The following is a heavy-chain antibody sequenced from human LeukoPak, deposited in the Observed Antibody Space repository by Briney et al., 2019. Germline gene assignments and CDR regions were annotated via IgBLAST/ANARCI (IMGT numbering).Heavy chain of an antibody. J-gene: IGHJ4*02. D-gene: IGHD6-13*01. Sequence: SETLSLTCTVSGGSISSSSYYWGWIRQPPGKGLEWIGTIYYSGNTYYNSSLKSRVTISVDTSENQFSLNLSSVTAADTAVYYCARDNPSSSWYFDYWGQGTLVTVSS. CDR2: IYYSGNT. V-gene: IGHV4-39*07. CDR3: ARDNPSSSWYFDY. CDR1: GGSISSSSYY.